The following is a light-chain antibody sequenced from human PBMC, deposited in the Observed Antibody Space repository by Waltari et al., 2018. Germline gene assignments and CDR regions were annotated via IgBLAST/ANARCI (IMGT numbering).Light chain of an antibody. V-gene: IGLV1-47*02. CDR2: SNN. CDR1: NSNIGSTY. J-gene: IGLJ3*02. Sequence: QSVLTQPPSASGTHGQRVTISCSGRNSNIGSTYVCWYQQFPGTAPKLLIHSNNQRPSGVPDRFSGSKSGTAASLAISGIRSEDEADYYCASWDDYLGGWEFGGGTKVTVL. CDR3: ASWDDYLGGWE.